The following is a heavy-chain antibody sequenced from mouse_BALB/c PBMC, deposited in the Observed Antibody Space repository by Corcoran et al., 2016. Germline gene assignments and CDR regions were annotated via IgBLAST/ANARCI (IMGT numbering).Heavy chain of an antibody. CDR1: GYTFTSYV. CDR3: ARCADGYVYYYAMDY. Sequence: EVQLQQSGPELVKPGASVKLSCKASGYTFTSYVMHWVKQKPGQGLEWIGYINPYNDGTKYNDKFIGKATLTSDKSSSTAYMELSSLTSEDSAVYYCARCADGYVYYYAMDYWGQGTSVTVSA. CDR2: INPYNDGT. V-gene: IGHV1S136*01. J-gene: IGHJ4*01. D-gene: IGHD2-3*01.